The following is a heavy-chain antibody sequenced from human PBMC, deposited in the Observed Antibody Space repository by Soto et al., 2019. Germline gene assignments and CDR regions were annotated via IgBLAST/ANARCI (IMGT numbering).Heavy chain of an antibody. CDR1: GFTFSSYA. D-gene: IGHD2-21*02. V-gene: IGHV3-23*01. J-gene: IGHJ4*02. CDR2: ISGSGDNT. CDR3: AKIQWGGDCFDY. Sequence: EVQLLESGGDSVQPGGSLRLSCAASGFTFSSYAMTWVRQAPGKGLEWVSAISGSGDNTYYADSVKGRFTIFRDNSKDTVYLQMNSLRAEDTAVYYCAKIQWGGDCFDYWGQGTLVTVSS.